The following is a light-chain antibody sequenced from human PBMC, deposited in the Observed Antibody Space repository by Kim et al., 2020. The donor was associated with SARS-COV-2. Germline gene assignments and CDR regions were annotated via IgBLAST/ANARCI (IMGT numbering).Light chain of an antibody. V-gene: IGKV2-28*01. CDR2: LGS. J-gene: IGKJ4*02. Sequence: LEWWVRKRGRPPQLLSYLGSNRASGVPDRFRGSGSGTDYALKISRVEAEDVGGCYCMQVRQTSFGGGTKLEI. CDR3: MQVRQTS.